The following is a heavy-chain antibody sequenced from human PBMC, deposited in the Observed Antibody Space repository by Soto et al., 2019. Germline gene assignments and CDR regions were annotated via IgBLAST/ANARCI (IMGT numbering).Heavy chain of an antibody. Sequence: QVQLVESGGGVVQPGRSLRLSCVASGFIFSSYGMHWVRQAPGKGLEWVAVVWFDGSNEFYADSVKGRFTISRDNSKETLFLQMDSLRAEDTAVYYCAKMVGLSVAAAGFDLWGQGTLVTVSS. V-gene: IGHV3-33*06. CDR3: AKMVGLSVAAAGFDL. D-gene: IGHD6-13*01. CDR1: GFIFSSYG. CDR2: VWFDGSNE. J-gene: IGHJ4*02.